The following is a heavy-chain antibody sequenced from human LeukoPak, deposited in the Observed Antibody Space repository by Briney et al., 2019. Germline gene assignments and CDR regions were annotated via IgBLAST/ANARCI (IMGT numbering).Heavy chain of an antibody. CDR2: IIPIFGTA. CDR1: GGTFSSYA. Sequence: SVNVSCKASGGTFSSYAISWVRQAPGQGLEWMGGIIPIFGTANYAQKFQGRVTITADESTSTAYMELSSLRSEDTAVYYCAREATDTAMVMYWGQGTLVTVSS. D-gene: IGHD5-18*01. CDR3: AREATDTAMVMY. J-gene: IGHJ4*02. V-gene: IGHV1-69*13.